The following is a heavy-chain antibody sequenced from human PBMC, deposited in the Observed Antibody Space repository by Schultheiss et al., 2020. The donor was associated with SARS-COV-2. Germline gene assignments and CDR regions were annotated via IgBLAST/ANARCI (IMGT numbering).Heavy chain of an antibody. V-gene: IGHV4-59*10. D-gene: IGHD3-10*01. CDR3: ARIVPEFHCDY. J-gene: IGHJ4*02. CDR1: GGSFSGYY. CDR2: IYTSGST. Sequence: SETLSLTCAVYGGSFSGYYWSWIRQPPGKGLEWIGRIYTSGSTNYNPSLKSRVTISVDTYKNQFSLKLSSVTAADTAVYYCARIVPEFHCDYWGQGTLVTVSS.